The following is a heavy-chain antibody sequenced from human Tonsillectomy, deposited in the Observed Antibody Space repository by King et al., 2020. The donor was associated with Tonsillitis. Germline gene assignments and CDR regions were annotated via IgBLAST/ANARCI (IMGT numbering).Heavy chain of an antibody. Sequence: QLQESGPGLVKPSETLSLTCTVSGASFSRNFWSWIRQPPGKGLDWIGYISYSGSTNYNPSLKSRVTISVDTSKNQFSLKLTSVTAADTAVYYCARGVGITTPGWFGPWGQGTLVTVSS. CDR3: ARGVGITTPGWFGP. J-gene: IGHJ5*02. V-gene: IGHV4-59*01. CDR1: GASFSRNF. CDR2: ISYSGST. D-gene: IGHD3-22*01.